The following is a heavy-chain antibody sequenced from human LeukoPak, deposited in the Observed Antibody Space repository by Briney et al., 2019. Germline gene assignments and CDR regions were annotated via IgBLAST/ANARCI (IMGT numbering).Heavy chain of an antibody. Sequence: PGGSLRLSCAASGFTFSSYGMHWVRQAPGKGLEWVAFIRYDGSNKYYADSVKGRFTISRANSKNTLYLQMNSLRAEDTAVYYCAKAGREVRGVIKLYYYGMDVWGQGTTVTVSS. CDR2: IRYDGSNK. CDR1: GFTFSSYG. CDR3: AKAGREVRGVIKLYYYGMDV. J-gene: IGHJ6*02. D-gene: IGHD3-10*01. V-gene: IGHV3-30*02.